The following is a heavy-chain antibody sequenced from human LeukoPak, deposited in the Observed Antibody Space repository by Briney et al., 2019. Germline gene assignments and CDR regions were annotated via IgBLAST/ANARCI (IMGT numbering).Heavy chain of an antibody. D-gene: IGHD2-2*01. CDR1: GYSFTSYW. CDR3: ARQPQNCSSTSCYDGEDAFDI. J-gene: IGHJ3*02. V-gene: IGHV5-51*01. Sequence: GESLKISCKGSGYSFTSYWIGWVRQMPGKGLEWMGIIYPGDSDTRYSPSFQGQVTISADKSISTAYLQWSSLKASDTAMYYCARQPQNCSSTSCYDGEDAFDIWGQGTMVTVSS. CDR2: IYPGDSDT.